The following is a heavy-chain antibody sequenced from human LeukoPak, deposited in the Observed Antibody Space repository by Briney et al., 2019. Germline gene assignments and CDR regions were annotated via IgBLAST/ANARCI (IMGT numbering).Heavy chain of an antibody. D-gene: IGHD3-3*01. CDR2: IYYSGST. CDR1: GGSISSSSYY. CDR3: ARRGTDFWSGYGCDY. J-gene: IGHJ4*02. V-gene: IGHV4-39*01. Sequence: PSETLSLTCTVSGGSISSSSYYWGWLRQPPGTGLEWIGSIYYSGSTYYNPSLKSRVTISVDTSKNQFSLKLSSVTAADTAVYYCARRGTDFWSGYGCDYWGQGTLVTVSS.